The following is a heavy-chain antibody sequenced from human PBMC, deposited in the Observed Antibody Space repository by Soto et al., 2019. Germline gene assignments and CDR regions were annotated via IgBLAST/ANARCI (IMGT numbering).Heavy chain of an antibody. CDR1: GYSFSTYG. CDR3: AREGRLWPDTEDYYYSGMDV. Sequence: QLELVQSGAEVQKPGASVMVSCKASGYSFSTYGISWVRLAPGQGPEWIGWISGNKGNTKYAQKFQGRVTLSTDTSATTAYMEMRSLTSEDTARYYCAREGRLWPDTEDYYYSGMDVWGQWTTVIVSS. D-gene: IGHD3-10*01. J-gene: IGHJ6*02. CDR2: ISGNKGNT. V-gene: IGHV1-18*04.